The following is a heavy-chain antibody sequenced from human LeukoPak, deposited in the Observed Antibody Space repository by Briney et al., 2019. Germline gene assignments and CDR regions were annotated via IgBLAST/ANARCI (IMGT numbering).Heavy chain of an antibody. CDR1: GGTFSSYA. D-gene: IGHD3-3*01. J-gene: IGHJ4*02. Sequence: SVKVSCKASGGTFSSYAISWVRQAPGQGLEWMGRIIPILGIANYAQKFQGRVTITADKSTSTAYMELSSLRSEDTAVYYCARLYEETIGNTIDIDYWGQGTLVTVSS. V-gene: IGHV1-69*04. CDR3: ARLYEETIGNTIDIDY. CDR2: IIPILGIA.